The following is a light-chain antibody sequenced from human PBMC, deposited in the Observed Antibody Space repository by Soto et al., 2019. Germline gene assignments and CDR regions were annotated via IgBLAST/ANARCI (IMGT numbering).Light chain of an antibody. CDR1: SSDVGGYNY. CDR3: SSYTSSGTLVV. V-gene: IGLV2-14*01. J-gene: IGLJ2*01. CDR2: DVS. Sequence: QSVLTQPASVSGSPGQSITISCTGTSSDVGGYNYVSWYQQHPGKAPKLMIYDVSTRPSGVSHRFSGSKSGNTASLTISGLQAEDEADYYCSSYTSSGTLVVFGGGTKLTVL.